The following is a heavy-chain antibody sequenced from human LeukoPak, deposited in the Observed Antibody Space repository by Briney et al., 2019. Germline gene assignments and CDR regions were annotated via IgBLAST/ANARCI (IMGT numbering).Heavy chain of an antibody. D-gene: IGHD2-2*01. Sequence: ASVKVSCKASGYMFTNYGISWVRQAPGQGLEWMGWINAYNGNTNYAQRLQGRVTMTTDTSTSTAYMELRSLRSDDTAVYYCAKGHVPAARFYFDYWGQGTLVTVSS. V-gene: IGHV1-18*01. CDR2: INAYNGNT. CDR1: GYMFTNYG. J-gene: IGHJ4*02. CDR3: AKGHVPAARFYFDY.